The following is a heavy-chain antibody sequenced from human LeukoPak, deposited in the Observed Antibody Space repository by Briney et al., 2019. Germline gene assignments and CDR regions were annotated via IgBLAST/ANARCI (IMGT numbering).Heavy chain of an antibody. Sequence: SETLSLTCAVYGGSFSGYYWSWIRQPPGKGLEWIGEINHSGSTNYNPSLKSRVTISVDTSKNQFSLKLSSVTAADTAVYYCARAYSGSYYEPSPFDYWGQGTLVTVSS. CDR3: ARAYSGSYYEPSPFDY. D-gene: IGHD1-26*01. CDR1: GGSFSGYY. V-gene: IGHV4-34*01. J-gene: IGHJ4*02. CDR2: INHSGST.